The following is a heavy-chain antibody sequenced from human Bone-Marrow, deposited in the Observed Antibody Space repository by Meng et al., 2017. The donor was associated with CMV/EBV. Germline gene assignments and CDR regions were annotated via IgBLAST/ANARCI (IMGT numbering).Heavy chain of an antibody. CDR2: ISSSSSTI. J-gene: IGHJ3*02. D-gene: IGHD2-21*02. Sequence: GESLKISCAASGFTFSSYSMNWVRQAPGKGLEWVSYISSSSSTIYYADSVKGRFTISRDNAKNSLYLQMNSLRAEDTAVYYCARAPVFFVVTVGQGSAFDIWGQGTMVTVSS. V-gene: IGHV3-48*04. CDR1: GFTFSSYS. CDR3: ARAPVFFVVTVGQGSAFDI.